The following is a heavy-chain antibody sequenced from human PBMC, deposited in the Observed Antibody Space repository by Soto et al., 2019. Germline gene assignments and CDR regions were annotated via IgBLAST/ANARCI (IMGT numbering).Heavy chain of an antibody. CDR2: IRSKSYGKTT. J-gene: IGHJ4*02. D-gene: IGHD5-12*01. CDR1: GFTFGDYG. V-gene: IGHV3-49*03. CDR3: AKDTSTVDIVATVY. Sequence: PGGSLRLSCSTSGFTFGDYGMTWFRQAPGKGLEWVGLIRSKSYGKTTEYAASATDRFTISRDDSKRIAYLQMNSLRAEDTAVYYCAKDTSTVDIVATVYWGQGTLVTVSS.